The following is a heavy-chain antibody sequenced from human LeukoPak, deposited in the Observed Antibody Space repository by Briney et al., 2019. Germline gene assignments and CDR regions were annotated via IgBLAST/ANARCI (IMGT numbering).Heavy chain of an antibody. CDR2: IFHSGTT. CDR3: ARDFSYTPVGPDSSSSPFDP. D-gene: IGHD6-13*01. CDR1: GGSISPYY. Sequence: SETLSLTCTMSGGSISPYYWSWIRQPPGKGLEWIAYIFHSGTTKYNPSLQSRVAIPLDTPKSQSSFKLHSATAADTAVYYCARDFSYTPVGPDSSSSPFDPWGQGTLVTVSS. V-gene: IGHV4-59*01. J-gene: IGHJ5*02.